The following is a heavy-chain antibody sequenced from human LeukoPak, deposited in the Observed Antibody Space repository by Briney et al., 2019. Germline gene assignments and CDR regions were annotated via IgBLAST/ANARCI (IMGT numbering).Heavy chain of an antibody. V-gene: IGHV3-23*01. D-gene: IGHD3-10*01. Sequence: GGSLRLSCAASGFTFSSYAMSWVRQAPGKGLEWVSAISGSGGSTYYADSVKGRFTISRDNSKNTLYLQMNSLRAEDTAVYYCGYGSGSHYFDYWGQGTLVTVSS. J-gene: IGHJ4*02. CDR1: GFTFSSYA. CDR2: ISGSGGST. CDR3: GYGSGSHYFDY.